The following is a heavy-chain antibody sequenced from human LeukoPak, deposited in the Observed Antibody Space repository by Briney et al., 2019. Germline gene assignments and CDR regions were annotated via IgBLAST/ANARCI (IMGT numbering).Heavy chain of an antibody. Sequence: SETLSLTCTVSGDSISSGGYYWNWIRQHPGKGLEWIGHISSSGSTYYNPSLKSRLTMSVDTSNNQFSLNPTSVTAADTAVYYCARASFRYCTSTTCYLNWFDPWGQGTLVTVSS. CDR3: ARASFRYCTSTTCYLNWFDP. CDR2: ISSSGST. CDR1: GDSISSGGYY. J-gene: IGHJ5*02. D-gene: IGHD2-2*01. V-gene: IGHV4-31*03.